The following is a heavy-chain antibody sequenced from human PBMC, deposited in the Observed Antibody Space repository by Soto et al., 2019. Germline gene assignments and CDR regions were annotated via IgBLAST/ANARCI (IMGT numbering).Heavy chain of an antibody. CDR2: IIPIFGTA. J-gene: IGHJ4*02. Sequence: QVQLVQSGAEVKPGSSVKVSCKASGGTFSSYAISWVRQAPGQGLEWMGGIIPIFGTANYAQKFQGRVTITADESTSTAYMELSSLRSEDTAVYYCARATHSGGDYWGQGTLVTVSS. D-gene: IGHD1-26*01. CDR3: ARATHSGGDY. CDR1: GGTFSSYA. V-gene: IGHV1-69*01.